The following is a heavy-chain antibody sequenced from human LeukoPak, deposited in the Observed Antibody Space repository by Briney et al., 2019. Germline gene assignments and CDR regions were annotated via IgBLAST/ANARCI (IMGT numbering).Heavy chain of an antibody. CDR2: FDPEDGET. J-gene: IGHJ4*02. CDR3: AVSPVGTQWLAPGY. V-gene: IGHV1-24*01. Sequence: ASVTVPCKVSGYTLTELSMHWVRQAPGKGLEWMGGFDPEDGETIYAQKFQGRVTMTEDTSTDTAYMELSSLRSEDTAVYYCAVSPVGTQWLAPGYWGQGTLVTVSS. D-gene: IGHD6-19*01. CDR1: GYTLTELS.